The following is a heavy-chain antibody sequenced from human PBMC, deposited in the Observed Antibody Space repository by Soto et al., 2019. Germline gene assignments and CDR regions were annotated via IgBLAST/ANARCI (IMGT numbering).Heavy chain of an antibody. Sequence: ASVKVSCKASGESFDSYTITWVRQAPGQGLEWMGRVIPIFGLANYAQKFQGRVTITADKSTSTAYLELSSLRFNDTAEYYCRTESGRYSSQIDSYYDHWG. CDR1: GESFDSYT. CDR2: VIPIFGLA. V-gene: IGHV1-69*02. D-gene: IGHD1-26*01. J-gene: IGHJ4*01. CDR3: RTESGRYSSQIDSYYDH.